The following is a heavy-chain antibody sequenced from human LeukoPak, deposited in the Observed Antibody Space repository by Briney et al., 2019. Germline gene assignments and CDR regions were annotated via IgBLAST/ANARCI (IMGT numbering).Heavy chain of an antibody. V-gene: IGHV5-51*01. CDR2: IYPGDSDT. D-gene: IGHD3-10*01. J-gene: IGHJ4*02. Sequence: GESLKISCQGSGYSFTSYWIGWVRQMPGRGLEWMGIIYPGDSDTRYSPSFQGQVTISADKSISTAYLQWSSLKASDTAMYYCARREGPFGELPYFDYWGQGTLVTVSS. CDR3: ARREGPFGELPYFDY. CDR1: GYSFTSYW.